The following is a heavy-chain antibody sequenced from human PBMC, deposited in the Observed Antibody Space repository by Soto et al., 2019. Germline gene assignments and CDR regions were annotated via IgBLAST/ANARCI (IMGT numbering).Heavy chain of an antibody. CDR1: GGSFGSSAYY. V-gene: IGHV4-39*01. J-gene: IGHJ5*02. Sequence: SETLSLTCTVSGGSFGSSAYYWGWIRRAPGKGLEWIGSINSSGSTFSNPSLKSRVTLSVDTPKNQFSLKLTSVTAADTALYYCSRRAPEGFDPWGQGTLVTVSS. CDR3: SRRAPEGFDP. CDR2: INSSGST.